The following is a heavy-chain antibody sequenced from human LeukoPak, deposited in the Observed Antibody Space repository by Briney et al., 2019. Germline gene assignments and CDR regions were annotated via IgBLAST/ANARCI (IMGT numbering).Heavy chain of an antibody. J-gene: IGHJ5*02. V-gene: IGHV1-2*02. CDR2: INPNSGDT. D-gene: IGHD2-8*02. Sequence: ATVKVSCKASGYTFTGYYMHWVRQAPGQGLEWMGWINPNSGDTNYQGRVTMTRDTSIRSAYMELSRLRSDDTAVYYCARDFYDSHWYLHNWFDPWAREPWSPSPQ. CDR3: ARDFYDSHWYLHNWFDP. CDR1: GYTFTGYY.